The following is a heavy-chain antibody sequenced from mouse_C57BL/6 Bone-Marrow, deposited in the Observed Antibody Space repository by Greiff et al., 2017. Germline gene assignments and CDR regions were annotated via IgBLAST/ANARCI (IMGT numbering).Heavy chain of an antibody. V-gene: IGHV1-69*01. CDR1: GYTFTSYW. CDR2: IDPSDSYT. J-gene: IGHJ1*03. CDR3: AREIYYYGSRSYWYFDV. D-gene: IGHD1-1*01. Sequence: QVQLQQPGAELVMPGASVKLSCKASGYTFTSYWMHWVKQRPGQGLEWIGEIDPSDSYTNYNQKFKGKSTLTVDKSSSTAYMQLSSLTSEDSAVYYCAREIYYYGSRSYWYFDVGGTGTTVTVSS.